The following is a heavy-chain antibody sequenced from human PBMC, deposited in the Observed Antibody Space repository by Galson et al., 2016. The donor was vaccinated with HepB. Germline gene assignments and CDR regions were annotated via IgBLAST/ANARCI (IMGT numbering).Heavy chain of an antibody. D-gene: IGHD3-16*02. CDR3: ARETNIVGSFDM. J-gene: IGHJ3*02. CDR1: GLTLSTSS. Sequence: SLRLSCAASGLTLSTSSMHWVRQAPGKGLEWVTTLLYDEVNKYYADSVQGRFAISRDNSKNEVYLQMDSLRTEDTAVYYCARETNIVGSFDMWGQGTMVTVSS. V-gene: IGHV3-30*09. CDR2: LLYDEVNK.